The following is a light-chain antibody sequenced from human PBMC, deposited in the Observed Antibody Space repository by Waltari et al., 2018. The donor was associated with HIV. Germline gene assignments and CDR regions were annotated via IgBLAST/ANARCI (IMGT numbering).Light chain of an antibody. CDR3: QAWDNSAAV. Sequence: SYDLTQPPSVSVSPGQTASIPCSGHKLGAKYVSWYQQRPGQSPVLVIFEDTKRPSDIPERFSGSNSGNTATLTISGTQAMDEADYFCQAWDNSAAVFGSGTKVTVL. CDR1: KLGAKY. J-gene: IGLJ1*01. CDR2: EDT. V-gene: IGLV3-1*01.